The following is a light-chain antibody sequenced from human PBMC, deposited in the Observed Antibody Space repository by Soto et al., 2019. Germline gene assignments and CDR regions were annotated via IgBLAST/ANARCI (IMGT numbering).Light chain of an antibody. CDR1: SANIGTNA. CDR3: AAWDDALNGVV. Sequence: QLVLTQPPSASGTPGQRVTISCSGGSANIGTNAVTWYQQLPGTAPKLLIYYNNQRPSGVPDRFSGSKSGTSASLAISGLQSEDEADYYCAAWDDALNGVVFGGGTKLTVL. V-gene: IGLV1-44*01. J-gene: IGLJ2*01. CDR2: YNN.